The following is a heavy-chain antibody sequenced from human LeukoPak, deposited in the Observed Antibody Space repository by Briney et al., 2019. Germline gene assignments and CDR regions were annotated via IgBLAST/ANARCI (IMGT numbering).Heavy chain of an antibody. V-gene: IGHV3-30*18. Sequence: GGSLRLSCAASGFTFSSYGMHWVRQAPGKGLEWVAVISYDGSNKYYADSVKGRFTISRDNSKNTLYLQMNSLRAEDTAVYYCAKERRGSGSYYDGALDYWGQGTLVTVSS. J-gene: IGHJ4*02. CDR3: AKERRGSGSYYDGALDY. D-gene: IGHD3-10*01. CDR2: ISYDGSNK. CDR1: GFTFSSYG.